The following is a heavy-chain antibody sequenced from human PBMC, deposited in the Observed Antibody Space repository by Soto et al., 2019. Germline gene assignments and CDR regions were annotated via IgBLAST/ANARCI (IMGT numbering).Heavy chain of an antibody. CDR1: GASVTGFY. CDR2: VFHSGSS. J-gene: IGHJ4*02. V-gene: IGHV4-59*02. CDR3: ARETGLGVDHIDY. D-gene: IGHD6-19*01. Sequence: SETLSLTCTVSGASVTGFYWSWIRQPPGKGLEWIGYVFHSGSSNYNPSLKSRVTISVDTSKSQISLRLTSVTAADTAVYYCARETGLGVDHIDYWGQGTLVTVYS.